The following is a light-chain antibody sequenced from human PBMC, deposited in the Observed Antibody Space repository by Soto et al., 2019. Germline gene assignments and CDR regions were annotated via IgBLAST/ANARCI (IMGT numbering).Light chain of an antibody. CDR1: QTVSSY. J-gene: IGKJ5*01. V-gene: IGKV3-11*01. CDR3: QQRSNWPPIT. Sequence: EIVLTQSPATLSLSPGERATLCCWASQTVSSYLAWYQQKPGQAPRLLIYDASNRATGIPARFSGSGSGTDFTLTISSLEPEDFAVYYCQQRSNWPPITFGQGTRLEIK. CDR2: DAS.